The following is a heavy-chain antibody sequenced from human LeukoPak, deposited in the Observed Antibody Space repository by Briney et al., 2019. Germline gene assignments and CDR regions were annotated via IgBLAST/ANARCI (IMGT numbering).Heavy chain of an antibody. Sequence: SETLSLTCAVSGGSISSSNWWSWVRQPPGKGLEWIGEIYHSGTTNYNPSLKSRVTISLDKSKNQFSLKLSSVTAADTAVYYCARNPVAVTFHYYYYYMDVWGKGTTVTISS. J-gene: IGHJ6*03. CDR3: ARNPVAVTFHYYYYYMDV. V-gene: IGHV4-4*02. CDR1: GGSISSSNW. D-gene: IGHD6-19*01. CDR2: IYHSGTT.